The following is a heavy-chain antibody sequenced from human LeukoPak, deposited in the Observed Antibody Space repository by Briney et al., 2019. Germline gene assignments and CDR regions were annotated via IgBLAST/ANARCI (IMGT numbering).Heavy chain of an antibody. J-gene: IGHJ4*02. V-gene: IGHV4-61*02. CDR2: IYTSGST. CDR3: ARGRGQWLVDG. CDR1: GGSISSGSYY. D-gene: IGHD6-19*01. Sequence: SETLSLTCTVSGGSISSGSYYWSWIRQPAGKGLEWIGRIYTSGSTNYNPSLKSRVTMSVDTSKNQFSLKLSSVTAADTAVYYCARGRGQWLVDGWGQGALVTVSS.